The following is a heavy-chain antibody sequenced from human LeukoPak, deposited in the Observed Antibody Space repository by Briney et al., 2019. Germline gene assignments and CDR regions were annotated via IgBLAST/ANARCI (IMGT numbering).Heavy chain of an antibody. V-gene: IGHV1-18*01. J-gene: IGHJ5*02. Sequence: ASVKVSCKASGYTFTSYGISWVRQAPGQGLEWMGWISAYNGNTNYAQKLQGRVTMTTDTSTSTAYTELRSLRSDDTAVYYCARDRKSWNPPLGFDPWGQGTLVTVSS. D-gene: IGHD1-1*01. CDR2: ISAYNGNT. CDR3: ARDRKSWNPPLGFDP. CDR1: GYTFTSYG.